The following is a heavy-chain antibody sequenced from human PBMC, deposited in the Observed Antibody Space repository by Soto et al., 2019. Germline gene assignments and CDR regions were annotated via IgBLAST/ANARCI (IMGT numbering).Heavy chain of an antibody. CDR3: AATLLGYCSGGSCATIDP. J-gene: IGHJ5*02. Sequence: SVKVSCKASGGTFSSYAISWVRQAPGQGLEWMGGIIPIFGTANYAQKFQGRVTITADESTSTAYMELSSLRSEDTAVYYCAATLLGYCSGGSCATIDPWGQGTLVTVSS. D-gene: IGHD2-15*01. V-gene: IGHV1-69*13. CDR2: IIPIFGTA. CDR1: GGTFSSYA.